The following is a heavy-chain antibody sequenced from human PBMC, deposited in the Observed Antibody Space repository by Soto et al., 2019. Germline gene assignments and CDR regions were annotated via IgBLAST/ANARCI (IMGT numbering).Heavy chain of an antibody. J-gene: IGHJ4*02. CDR1: GGSISSYY. D-gene: IGHD2-15*01. CDR2: IYYSGST. CDR3: ARGGRYCSGGSCYFVFDY. Sequence: SETLSLTCTVSGGSISSYYWSWIRQPPGKGLEWIGYIYYSGSTNYNPSLKSRVTISVDTSKNQFSLKLSSVTAADTAVYYCARGGRYCSGGSCYFVFDYWGQGNLVTVS. V-gene: IGHV4-59*01.